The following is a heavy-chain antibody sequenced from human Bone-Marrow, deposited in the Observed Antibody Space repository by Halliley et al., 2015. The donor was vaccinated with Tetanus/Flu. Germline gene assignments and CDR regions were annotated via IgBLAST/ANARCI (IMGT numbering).Heavy chain of an antibody. D-gene: IGHD4-4*01. CDR3: ARVASGDDYNLDS. Sequence: SLRLSCAASGFSFSDYWMSWVRQAPGKGLEWVAYINHDSTEKYYVESLRGRLTISRDNAKNSLFLQMESLRADDTAVYYCARVASGDDYNLDSWGQGTLASVSS. V-gene: IGHV3-7*03. J-gene: IGHJ4*02. CDR2: INHDSTEK. CDR1: GFSFSDYW.